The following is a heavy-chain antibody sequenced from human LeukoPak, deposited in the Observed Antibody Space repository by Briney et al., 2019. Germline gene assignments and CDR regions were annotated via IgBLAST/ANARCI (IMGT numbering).Heavy chain of an antibody. J-gene: IGHJ6*03. D-gene: IGHD6-6*01. CDR3: ARGHPTSIAARPYYYYYYMDV. CDR2: INPNSGGT. CDR1: GYTFTGYY. V-gene: IGHV1-2*02. Sequence: ASVKVSCKASGYTFTGYYMHWVRQAPGQGLEWMGWINPNSGGTNYAQKFQGRVTVTRDTSISTAYMELSRLRSDDTAVYYCARGHPTSIAARPYYYYYYMDVWGKGTTVTVSS.